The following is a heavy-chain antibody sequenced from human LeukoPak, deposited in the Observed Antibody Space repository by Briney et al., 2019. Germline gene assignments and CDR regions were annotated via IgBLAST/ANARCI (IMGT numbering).Heavy chain of an antibody. J-gene: IGHJ4*02. CDR1: GFTFSSYG. D-gene: IGHD2-2*03. CDR3: AKDLTVDIVVVPAAGD. V-gene: IGHV3-30*02. Sequence: PGGSLRLSCAASGFTFSSYGMHWVRQAPGKGLEWVAFIRYDGSNKYYADSVKGRFTISRDNSKNTLYLQMNSLRAEDTAVYYCAKDLTVDIVVVPAAGDWGQGTLVTVSS. CDR2: IRYDGSNK.